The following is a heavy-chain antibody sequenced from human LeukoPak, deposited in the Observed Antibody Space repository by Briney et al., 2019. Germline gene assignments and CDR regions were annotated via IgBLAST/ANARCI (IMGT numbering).Heavy chain of an antibody. CDR1: AYTFTSYG. V-gene: IGHV1-18*01. J-gene: IGHJ6*02. D-gene: IGHD6-6*01. CDR3: ARDWAAARDGMDV. Sequence: ASVKLSCKASAYTFTSYGITWLRQSPGQALGWMGWISAYNGNTNYAQKLHGRVSKTPDTSTSTAYMELRSLRSDDTAVYYCARDWAAARDGMDVWGQGTTVTVSS. CDR2: ISAYNGNT.